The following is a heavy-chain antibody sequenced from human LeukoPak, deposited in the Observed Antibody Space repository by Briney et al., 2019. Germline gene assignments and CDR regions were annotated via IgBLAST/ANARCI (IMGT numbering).Heavy chain of an antibody. CDR2: INHSGST. D-gene: IGHD6-13*01. J-gene: IGHJ3*02. V-gene: IGHV4-34*01. CDR3: ARGKITLGSWYGFRNDAFDN. Sequence: GSLRLSCAASAFTFSYYWMNWVRQPPGKGLEWIGEINHSGSTNYNPSLKSRVTISVDTSKNQFSLKLSSVTAADTAVCYCARGKITLGSWYGFRNDAFDNWGQGTMVTVSS. CDR1: AFTFSYYW.